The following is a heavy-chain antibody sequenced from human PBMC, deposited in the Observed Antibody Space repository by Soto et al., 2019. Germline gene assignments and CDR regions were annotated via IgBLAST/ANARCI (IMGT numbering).Heavy chain of an antibody. CDR2: IIPIFGTA. CDR3: ARVVRVESITMVRGVNRWFDP. CDR1: GGTFSSYA. V-gene: IGHV1-69*13. Sequence: SVKVSCKASGGTFSSYAISWVRQAPGQGLEWMGGIIPIFGTANYAQKFQGRVTITADESTSTAYMELSSLRSEDTAVHYCARVVRVESITMVRGVNRWFDPWGQGTLVTVSS. J-gene: IGHJ5*02. D-gene: IGHD3-10*01.